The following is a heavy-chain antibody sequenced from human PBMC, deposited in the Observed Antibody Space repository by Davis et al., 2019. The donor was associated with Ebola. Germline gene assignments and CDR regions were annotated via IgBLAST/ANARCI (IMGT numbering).Heavy chain of an antibody. D-gene: IGHD3-9*01. CDR3: ARFLDYDILTGYYRPAVDV. J-gene: IGHJ6*02. Sequence: SVKVSCKASGYTFTSYGISWVRQAPGQGLEWMGGIIPIFGTANYAQKFQGRVTITADESTSTAYMELSSLRSEDTAVYYCARFLDYDILTGYYRPAVDVWGQGTTVTVSS. V-gene: IGHV1-69*13. CDR1: GYTFTSYG. CDR2: IIPIFGTA.